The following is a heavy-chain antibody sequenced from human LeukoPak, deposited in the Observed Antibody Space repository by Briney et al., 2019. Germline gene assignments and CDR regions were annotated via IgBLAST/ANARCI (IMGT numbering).Heavy chain of an antibody. CDR2: FDPEDGET. D-gene: IGHD3-22*01. CDR1: GYTLTELP. CDR3: FLNYYDSSGYEY. V-gene: IGHV1-24*01. J-gene: IGHJ4*02. Sequence: ASVKVSCKVSGYTLTELPMHWVRQAPGKGLEWMGGFDPEDGETIYAQKFQGRVTMTEDTSTDTAYMELSSLRSEDTAVYYCFLNYYDSSGYEYWGQGTLVTVSS.